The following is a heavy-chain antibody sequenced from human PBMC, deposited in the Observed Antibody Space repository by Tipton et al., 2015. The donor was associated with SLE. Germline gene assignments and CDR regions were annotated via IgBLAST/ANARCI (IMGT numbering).Heavy chain of an antibody. V-gene: IGHV4-38-2*01. J-gene: IGHJ4*02. CDR1: GYSISSGYY. D-gene: IGHD3-10*01. CDR2: IYHSGST. CDR3: AVGFSYGPGYFDY. Sequence: TLSLTCAVSGYSISSGYYWGWIRQPPGKGLEWIGSIYHSGSTYYNPSLKSRVTISVDTSKNQFSLKLSSVTAADTAVYYCAVGFSYGPGYFDYWGQGTLVTVSS.